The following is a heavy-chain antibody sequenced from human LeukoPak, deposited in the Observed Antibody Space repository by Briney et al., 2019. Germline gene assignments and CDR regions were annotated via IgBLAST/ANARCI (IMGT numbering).Heavy chain of an antibody. Sequence: SETLSLTCAVYGGSFSGYYWSWIRQPPGKGLEWIGEINHSGSTNYNPSLKSRVTISVDTSKNQFSLKLSSVTAADTAVYYCATFPTETFDARNPWGQGTLVTVSS. D-gene: IGHD2/OR15-2a*01. V-gene: IGHV4-34*01. J-gene: IGHJ5*02. CDR1: GGSFSGYY. CDR2: INHSGST. CDR3: ATFPTETFDARNP.